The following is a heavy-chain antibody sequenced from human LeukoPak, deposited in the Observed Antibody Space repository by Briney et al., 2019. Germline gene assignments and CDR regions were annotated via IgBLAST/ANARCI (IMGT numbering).Heavy chain of an antibody. CDR1: GYTFTSYD. J-gene: IGHJ6*03. V-gene: IGHV1-8*01. D-gene: IGHD4-17*01. CDR3: ARVRTDFTVTSVVFYNYYMGV. Sequence: ASVKVSCKASGYTFTSYDTNWVRQATGQGLEWMGWMNPNSGNTGYAQKFQGRVTMTRNTSIGTAYMELTSLTSEDTAVYYCARVRTDFTVTSVVFYNYYMGVWGKGTTVTVSS. CDR2: MNPNSGNT.